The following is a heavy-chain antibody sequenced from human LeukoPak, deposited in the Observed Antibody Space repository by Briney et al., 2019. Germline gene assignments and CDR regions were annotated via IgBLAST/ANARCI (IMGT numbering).Heavy chain of an antibody. Sequence: SETLSLTCTVSGDSISFSLYDWGWIRQPPGKGLEWIGSTYRSGSTYYNPSLKSRVTISIDTSKNQFSLKMTSVTAADTAVYYCARGGGGYWGQGTLVTVSS. CDR2: TYRSGST. CDR3: ARGGGGY. J-gene: IGHJ4*02. D-gene: IGHD3-16*01. CDR1: GDSISFSLYD. V-gene: IGHV4-39*01.